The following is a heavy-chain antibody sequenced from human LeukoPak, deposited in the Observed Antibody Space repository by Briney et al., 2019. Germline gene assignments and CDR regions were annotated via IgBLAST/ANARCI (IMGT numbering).Heavy chain of an antibody. CDR1: GITFSSYT. CDR2: ISSSSSYR. CDR3: ARGIDDGDNWFDS. V-gene: IGHV3-21*01. J-gene: IGHJ5*01. Sequence: GGSLRLSCAASGITFSSYTMIWVRQAPGKGLGWVSSISSSSSYRYYAGSVKGRFTISRDNAKNSLYLQMNSLRVEDTAVYYCARGIDDGDNWFDSWGQGTLVTVSS. D-gene: IGHD1-1*01.